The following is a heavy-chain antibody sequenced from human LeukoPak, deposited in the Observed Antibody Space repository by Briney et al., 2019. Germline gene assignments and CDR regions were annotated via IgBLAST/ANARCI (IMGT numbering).Heavy chain of an antibody. CDR2: INAGNGNT. J-gene: IGHJ4*02. Sequence: ASVKVSCKASGYTFTDYFMNWMRQAPGQRLEWMGWINAGNGNTKYSQKLQGRVTITRDTSSSTAYMQLSSLRSEDTAVYYCARGIPYYYDSSSAGHPIDYWGQGTLVTVSS. CDR3: ARGIPYYYDSSSAGHPIDY. V-gene: IGHV1/OR15-3*01. CDR1: GYTFTDYF. D-gene: IGHD3-22*01.